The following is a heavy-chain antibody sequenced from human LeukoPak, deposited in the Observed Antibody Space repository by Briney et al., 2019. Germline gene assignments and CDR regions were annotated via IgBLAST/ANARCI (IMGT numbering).Heavy chain of an antibody. Sequence: GGSLRLSCAASGFTFSSYSMNWVRQAPGKGLEWVSSNSSSSSYIYYADSVKGRFTISRDNAKNSLYLQMNSLRAEDTAVYYCARDLSYYDSSGTYYFDYWGQGTLVTVSS. V-gene: IGHV3-21*01. CDR2: NSSSSSYI. J-gene: IGHJ4*02. CDR3: ARDLSYYDSSGTYYFDY. CDR1: GFTFSSYS. D-gene: IGHD3-22*01.